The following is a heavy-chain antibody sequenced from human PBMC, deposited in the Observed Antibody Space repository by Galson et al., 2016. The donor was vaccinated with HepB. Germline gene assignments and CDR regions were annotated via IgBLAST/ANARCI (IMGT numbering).Heavy chain of an antibody. CDR1: GFTFSDYW. CDR3: ARASWSEKSWFDP. Sequence: SLRLSCAASGFTFSDYWMNWVRQATGKGLEWVSGVSTSGAGYYAGSVKGRFTISRENAENSVYLQMNSLRAEDTAVYFCARASWSEKSWFDPWGQGTLVTVSS. D-gene: IGHD2-2*01. CDR2: VSTSGAG. V-gene: IGHV3-13*01. J-gene: IGHJ5*02.